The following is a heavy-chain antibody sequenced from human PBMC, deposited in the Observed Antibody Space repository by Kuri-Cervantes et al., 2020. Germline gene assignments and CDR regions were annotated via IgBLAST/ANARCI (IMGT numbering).Heavy chain of an antibody. D-gene: IGHD2-2*01. CDR3: ARDRCSSTSCYYYYYGMDV. V-gene: IGHV1-69*04. CDR2: IIPILGIA. Sequence: SVKVSCKASGGTFSSYTISWVRQAPGQGLEWMGRIIPILGIANYAQKLQGRVTITADKSTSTAYMELSSLRSEDTAVYYCARDRCSSTSCYYYYYGMDVWGQGTTVTVSS. CDR1: GGTFSSYT. J-gene: IGHJ6*02.